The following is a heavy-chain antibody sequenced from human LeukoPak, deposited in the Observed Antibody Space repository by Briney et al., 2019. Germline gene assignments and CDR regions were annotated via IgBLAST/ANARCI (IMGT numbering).Heavy chain of an antibody. J-gene: IGHJ5*02. CDR2: IYYSGST. D-gene: IGHD3-22*01. CDR3: ARHYYYDSSGYRKPHWFDP. CDR1: GGSINSYY. V-gene: IGHV4-59*08. Sequence: SETLSLTCTVSGGSINSYYWSWIRQPPGKGLEWIGYIYYSGSTNYNPSLKSRVTISVDTSKNQFSLKLSSVTAADTAVYYCARHYYYDSSGYRKPHWFDPWGQGTLVTVSS.